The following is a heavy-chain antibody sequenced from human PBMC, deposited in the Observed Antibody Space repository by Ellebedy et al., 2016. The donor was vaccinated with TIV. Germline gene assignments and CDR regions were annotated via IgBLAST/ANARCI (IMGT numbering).Heavy chain of an antibody. V-gene: IGHV3-7*01. D-gene: IGHD1-26*01. CDR3: ARDKVEGPTTFNY. CDR2: IKQDGSER. J-gene: IGHJ4*02. Sequence: GGSLRLXXAASGFTFSTYWMSWVRQAPGKGPEWVANIKQDGSERYYVDSVKDRFTISRDNAKSSLYLQMNFLRAEDTAVYYCARDKVEGPTTFNYWGQGALVTVSS. CDR1: GFTFSTYW.